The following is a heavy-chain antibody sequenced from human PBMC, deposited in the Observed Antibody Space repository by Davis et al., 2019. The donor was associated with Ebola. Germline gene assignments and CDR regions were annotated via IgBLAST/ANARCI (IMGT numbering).Heavy chain of an antibody. CDR2: INHSGST. Sequence: PSETLSLTCGVYGGSFNGYYWSWIRQPPGKGLEWIGEINHSGSTNYNPSLKSRVTISVDTSKNQFSLELSSVTAADTAVYYCARAGVYRPYYFDFWGQGTLVTVSS. J-gene: IGHJ4*02. V-gene: IGHV4-34*01. CDR1: GGSFNGYY. CDR3: ARAGVYRPYYFDF. D-gene: IGHD3-10*01.